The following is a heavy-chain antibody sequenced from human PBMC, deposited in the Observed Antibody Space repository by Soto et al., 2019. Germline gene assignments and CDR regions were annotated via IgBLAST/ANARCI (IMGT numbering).Heavy chain of an antibody. V-gene: IGHV4-59*01. Sequence: SETLSLTCTVSGGSISSYYWSWIRQPPGKGLEWIGYIYYSGSTNYNPSLKSRVTISVDTSKNQFSLKLSSVTAADTAVYYCARGITMVRGGLFDYWGQGTLVTVSS. D-gene: IGHD3-10*01. CDR3: ARGITMVRGGLFDY. J-gene: IGHJ4*02. CDR2: IYYSGST. CDR1: GGSISSYY.